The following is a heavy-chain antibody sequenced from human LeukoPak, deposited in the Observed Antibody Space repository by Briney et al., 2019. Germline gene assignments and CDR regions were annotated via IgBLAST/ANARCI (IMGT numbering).Heavy chain of an antibody. V-gene: IGHV1-69*05. J-gene: IGHJ4*02. CDR3: ARPDYSGFDWGFDF. CDR1: GGTFNTFA. Sequence: SVKVSCKASGGTFNTFAISWVRQAPGQGLEWMGGIIPFFGSANYAQKFQDRFTITTDESTTTAYMELNSLTSEDTAVYYCARPDYSGFDWGFDFWGQGTLVTVSS. D-gene: IGHD5-12*01. CDR2: IIPFFGSA.